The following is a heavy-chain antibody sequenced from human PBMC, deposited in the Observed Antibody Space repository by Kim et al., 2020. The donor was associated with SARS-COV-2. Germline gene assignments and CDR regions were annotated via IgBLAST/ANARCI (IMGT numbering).Heavy chain of an antibody. CDR3: RGYCSSTSCRNWFDP. CDR2: IYYSGST. D-gene: IGHD2-2*01. J-gene: IGHJ5*02. CDR1: GGSISSGGYY. V-gene: IGHV4-31*03. Sequence: SETLSLTCTVSGGSISSGGYYWSWIRQHPGKGLEWIGYIYYSGSTYYNPSLKSRVTISVDTSKNQFSLKLSSVTAADTAVYYCRGYCSSTSCRNWFDPWGQGTLVTVSS.